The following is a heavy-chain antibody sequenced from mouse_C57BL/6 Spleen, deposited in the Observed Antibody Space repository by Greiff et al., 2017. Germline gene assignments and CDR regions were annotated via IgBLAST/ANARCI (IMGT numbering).Heavy chain of an antibody. CDR2: ISNGGGST. CDR1: GFTFSDYY. D-gene: IGHD1-1*01. Sequence: EVQRVESGGGLVQPGGSLKLSCAASGFTFSDYYMYWVRQTPEKRLEWVAYISNGGGSTYYPDTVKGRFTISRDNAKNTLYLQMSRLKSEDTAMYYCARPRYYYGSSYWYFDVWGTGTTVTVSS. V-gene: IGHV5-12*01. J-gene: IGHJ1*03. CDR3: ARPRYYYGSSYWYFDV.